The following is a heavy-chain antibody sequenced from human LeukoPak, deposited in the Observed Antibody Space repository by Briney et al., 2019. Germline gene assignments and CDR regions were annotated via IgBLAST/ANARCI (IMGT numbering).Heavy chain of an antibody. Sequence: GGSLRLSCAASGFTFSNYWMDWVRQAPGKGLGWVSRIHPDGKNTAYADSVNGRFTISRDNARNTLFLQMNSLRTEDAAVYYCATYVDTVRYDAFDVWGQGTMVTVSS. CDR3: ATYVDTVRYDAFDV. D-gene: IGHD5-18*01. CDR1: GFTFSNYW. V-gene: IGHV3-74*01. J-gene: IGHJ3*01. CDR2: IHPDGKNT.